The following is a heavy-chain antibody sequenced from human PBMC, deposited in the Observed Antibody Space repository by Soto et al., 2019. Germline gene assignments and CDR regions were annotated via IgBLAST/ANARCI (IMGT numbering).Heavy chain of an antibody. CDR1: GFTFSSYG. J-gene: IGHJ4*02. CDR3: AREEYYDSSAYLGGYFDY. Sequence: PGGSLRLSCAASGFTFSSYGMHWVRQAPGKGLEWVAVIWYDGSNKYYADSVKGRFTISRDNSKNTLYLQMNSLRAEDTAVYYCAREEYYDSSAYLGGYFDYWGQGTLVTVSS. CDR2: IWYDGSNK. D-gene: IGHD3-22*01. V-gene: IGHV3-33*01.